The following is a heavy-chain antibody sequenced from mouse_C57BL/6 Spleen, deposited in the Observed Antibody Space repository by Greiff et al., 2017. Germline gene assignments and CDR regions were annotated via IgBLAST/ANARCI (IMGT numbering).Heavy chain of an antibody. CDR2: INPYNGDT. J-gene: IGHJ1*03. CDR3: ARRGVYYGNGDWYFDV. CDR1: GYSFTGYF. D-gene: IGHD2-1*01. V-gene: IGHV1-20*01. Sequence: LVESGPELVKPGDSVKISCKASGYSFTGYFMNWVMQSHGKSLEWIGRINPYNGDTFYNQKFKGKATLTVDKSSSTAHMELRSLTSEDSAVYYCARRGVYYGNGDWYFDVWGTGTTVTVSS.